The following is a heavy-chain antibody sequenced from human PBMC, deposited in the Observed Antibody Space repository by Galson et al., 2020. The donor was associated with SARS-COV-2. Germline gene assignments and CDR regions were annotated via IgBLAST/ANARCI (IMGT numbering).Heavy chain of an antibody. D-gene: IGHD2-15*01. CDR1: GYSFISYW. Sequence: KIGESLKISCKGSGYSFISYWIGWVRQTPGKGLEWMGIIYPGDSDTRYSPSFQGQVTISADMSINTAYLQWSRLKAADSAMYFCARQDRLGLVDYWGQGTLVTVSS. CDR2: IYPGDSDT. V-gene: IGHV5-51*01. J-gene: IGHJ4*02. CDR3: ARQDRLGLVDY.